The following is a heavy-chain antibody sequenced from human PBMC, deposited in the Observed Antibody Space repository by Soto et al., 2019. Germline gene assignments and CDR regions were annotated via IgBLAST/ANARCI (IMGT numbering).Heavy chain of an antibody. CDR3: ARMEGARYFDY. D-gene: IGHD1-26*01. CDR2: IYYSGST. Sequence: SETLSLTCAVYGGSFSGYYWSWIRQPPGKGLEWIGSIYYSGSTYYNPSLKSRVTISVDTSKNQFSLKLSSVTAADTAVYYCARMEGARYFDYWGQGTLVTVSS. J-gene: IGHJ4*02. CDR1: GGSFSGYY. V-gene: IGHV4-34*01.